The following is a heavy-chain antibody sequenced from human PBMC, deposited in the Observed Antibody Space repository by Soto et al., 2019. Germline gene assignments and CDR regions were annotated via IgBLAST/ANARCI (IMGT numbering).Heavy chain of an antibody. CDR2: ISGSGGST. Sequence: GGSLGLSCTASGFTFRSYAMSWVRQAPGKGLEWVSAISGSGGSTYYADSVKGRFTISRDNSKNTLYLQMNSLRAEDTAVYYCARSSSIAARRPFDYWGQGTLVTVSS. D-gene: IGHD6-6*01. V-gene: IGHV3-23*01. CDR3: ARSSSIAARRPFDY. CDR1: GFTFRSYA. J-gene: IGHJ4*02.